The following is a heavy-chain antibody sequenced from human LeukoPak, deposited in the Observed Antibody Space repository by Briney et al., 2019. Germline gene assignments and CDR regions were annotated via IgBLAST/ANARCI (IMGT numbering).Heavy chain of an antibody. CDR3: ARRPGHEEAHYNWFDP. V-gene: IGHV4-34*01. CDR2: INHSGST. CDR1: GASFSAYY. Sequence: SETLSLTCAVYGASFSAYYWSWIRQPPGKGLEWIGEINHSGSTNYNPSLKSRVTISVDTSKNRFSLKLNSMTAADTAVYYCARRPGHEEAHYNWFDPWGQGTLVTVSS. J-gene: IGHJ5*02.